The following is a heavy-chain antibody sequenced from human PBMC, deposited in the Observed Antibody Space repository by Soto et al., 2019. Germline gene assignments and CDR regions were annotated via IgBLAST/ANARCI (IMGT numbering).Heavy chain of an antibody. CDR3: ARLGGLTEFSGPRYKFEQ. D-gene: IGHD1-1*01. J-gene: IGHJ4*02. Sequence: QLQLQESGPGLVRPSETLSLTCTVTGGSVFSSSSYWAWIRQSPGKGLEWIGQIFYNGKTYYSPSLGSRVTMSVDSSNNLFSLSLRSVTAADTALYYCARLGGLTEFSGPRYKFEQWGRGILVTVSS. CDR1: GGSVFSSSSY. CDR2: IFYNGKT. V-gene: IGHV4-39*01.